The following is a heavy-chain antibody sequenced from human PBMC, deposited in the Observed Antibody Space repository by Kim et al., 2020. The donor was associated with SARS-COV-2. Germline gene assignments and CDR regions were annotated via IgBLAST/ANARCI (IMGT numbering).Heavy chain of an antibody. V-gene: IGHV1-58*01. Sequence: SVKVSCKASGFTFTSSAVQWVRQARGQRLEWIGWIVVGSGNTNYAQKFQERVTITRDMSTSTAYMELSSLRSEDTAVYYCAADSPLGYCSSTSCYTGYYYYGMDVWGQGTTGTVSS. CDR1: GFTFTSSA. CDR3: AADSPLGYCSSTSCYTGYYYYGMDV. J-gene: IGHJ6*02. CDR2: IVVGSGNT. D-gene: IGHD2-2*02.